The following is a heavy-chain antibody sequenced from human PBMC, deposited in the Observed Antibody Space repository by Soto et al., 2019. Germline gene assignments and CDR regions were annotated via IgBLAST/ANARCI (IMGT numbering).Heavy chain of an antibody. CDR1: GFTFSSYA. J-gene: IGHJ4*02. CDR2: ISGSGGST. V-gene: IGHV3-23*01. Sequence: AGGSLRLSCAASGFTFSSYAMSWVRQAPGKGLEWVSAISGSGGSTYYADSVKGRFTISRDNSKNTLYLQMNSLRAEDTAVYYCAKDLYYYDSSGYAKGHFDYWGQGTLVTVSS. D-gene: IGHD3-22*01. CDR3: AKDLYYYDSSGYAKGHFDY.